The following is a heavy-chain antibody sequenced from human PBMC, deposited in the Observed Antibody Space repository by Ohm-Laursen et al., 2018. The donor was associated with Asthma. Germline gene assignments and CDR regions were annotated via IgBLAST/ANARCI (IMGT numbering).Heavy chain of an antibody. CDR3: ARLHEYCGGDCYEF. D-gene: IGHD2-21*01. CDR2: INAGNGNT. J-gene: IGHJ4*02. Sequence: ASVKVSCKASGYTFTTYAMHWVRQAPGQRLEWMGWINAGNGNTKYSQKFQGRVTITADESTSTAYMELSSLRSEDTAVYYCARLHEYCGGDCYEFWGQGTLVTVSS. CDR1: GYTFTTYA. V-gene: IGHV1-3*01.